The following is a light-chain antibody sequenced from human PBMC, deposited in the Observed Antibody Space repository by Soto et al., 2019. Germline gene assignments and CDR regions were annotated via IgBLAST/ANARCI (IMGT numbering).Light chain of an antibody. CDR3: QTWGTGIR. J-gene: IGLJ2*01. V-gene: IGLV4-69*01. Sequence: QSVLTQSPSASASLGASVKLTCTLSSGHSSYAIAWHQQQPEKGPRYLMKLNSDGSHSKGDGIPDRFSGSSSGAERYLTISSLQSEDEADYYCQTWGTGIRLGGGTQLTVL. CDR1: SGHSSYA. CDR2: LNSDGSH.